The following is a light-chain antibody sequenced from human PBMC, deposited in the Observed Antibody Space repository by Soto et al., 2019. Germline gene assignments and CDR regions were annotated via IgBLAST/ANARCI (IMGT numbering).Light chain of an antibody. CDR2: EVS. J-gene: IGLJ1*01. Sequence: QSALTQPTSVSGSPVQSITISCTGTSSDVGGYDYVSWYQHHPGKAPKLTIYEVSNRPSGVSNHFSGSKSGNTASLTISGLQAEDEAEYYCSSYTSSSTDVFGTGTKVTVL. CDR1: SSDVGGYDY. V-gene: IGLV2-14*01. CDR3: SSYTSSSTDV.